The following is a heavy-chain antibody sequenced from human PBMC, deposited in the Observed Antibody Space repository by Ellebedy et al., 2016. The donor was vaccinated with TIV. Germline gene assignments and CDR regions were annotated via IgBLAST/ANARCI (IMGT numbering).Heavy chain of an antibody. V-gene: IGHV3-23*01. Sequence: GGSLRLSXAASGFTFSGYGTSWVRQAPGKVLGWVSGISGSGGSTYYADSVKGRFTIPRDNSKNTLYLQMNSLRAEDTAVYYCAKDGAVRGVHDAFDIWGQGTMVTVSS. CDR2: ISGSGGST. J-gene: IGHJ3*02. CDR1: GFTFSGYG. D-gene: IGHD3-10*01. CDR3: AKDGAVRGVHDAFDI.